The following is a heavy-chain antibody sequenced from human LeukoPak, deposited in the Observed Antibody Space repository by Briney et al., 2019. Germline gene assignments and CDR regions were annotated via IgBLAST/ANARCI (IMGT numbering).Heavy chain of an antibody. CDR1: GGSFSGYY. Sequence: PSETLSLTCAVYGGSFSGYYWSWIRQPPGKGLEWIGEINHSGSTNYNPSLKSRVTISVDTSKNQFSLKLSSVTAAATAVYYCARVGAKTIEMATIIRAAYFDYWGQGTLVTVSS. CDR3: ARVGAKTIEMATIIRAAYFDY. D-gene: IGHD5-24*01. CDR2: INHSGST. V-gene: IGHV4-34*01. J-gene: IGHJ4*02.